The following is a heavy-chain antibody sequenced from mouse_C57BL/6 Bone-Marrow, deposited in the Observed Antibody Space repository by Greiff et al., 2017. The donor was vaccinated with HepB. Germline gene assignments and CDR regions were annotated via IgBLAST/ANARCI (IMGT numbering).Heavy chain of an antibody. Sequence: VKLLESGPGLVQPSQRLSITCTVSGFSLTSYGVHWVRQSPGKGLEWLGVIWSGGSTDYNAAFISRLSISKDNSKSQVFFKMNSLQADDTAIYYCARRTSDYGSRSGYFDVWGTGTTVTVSS. CDR2: IWSGGST. D-gene: IGHD1-1*01. CDR3: ARRTSDYGSRSGYFDV. CDR1: GFSLTSYG. V-gene: IGHV2-2*01. J-gene: IGHJ1*03.